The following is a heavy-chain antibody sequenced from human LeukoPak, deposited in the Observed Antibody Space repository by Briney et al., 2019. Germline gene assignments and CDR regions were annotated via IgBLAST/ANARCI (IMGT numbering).Heavy chain of an antibody. Sequence: AGGSLRLSCAASGFTFSSYGMHWVRQAPGKGLEWVAVISYDGSNKYYADSVKGRFTISRDNSKNTLYLQMNSLRAEDTAVYYCAKAMWAYSSSLVDAFDIWGQGTMVTVSS. D-gene: IGHD6-13*01. V-gene: IGHV3-30*18. CDR3: AKAMWAYSSSLVDAFDI. CDR1: GFTFSSYG. J-gene: IGHJ3*02. CDR2: ISYDGSNK.